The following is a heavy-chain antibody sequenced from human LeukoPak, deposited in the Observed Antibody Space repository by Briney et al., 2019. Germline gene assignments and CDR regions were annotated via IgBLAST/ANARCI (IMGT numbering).Heavy chain of an antibody. J-gene: IGHJ4*02. D-gene: IGHD6-19*01. CDR1: EFTFSTYW. Sequence: GGSLRLSCAGSEFTFSTYWMHWVRQAPGKGLVWVSRINPDGSGSGTTYADSVRGRFTVSRDNAKNTLYLQLSSLRAEDTAVYYCARESAVPGGCYLDSWGQGTLVTVSS. CDR2: INPDGSGSGT. CDR3: ARESAVPGGCYLDS. V-gene: IGHV3-74*01.